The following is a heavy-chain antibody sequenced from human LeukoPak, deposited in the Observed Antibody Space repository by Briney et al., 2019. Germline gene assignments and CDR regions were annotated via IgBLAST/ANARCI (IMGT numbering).Heavy chain of an antibody. Sequence: SETLSLTCTVSVGSISSYYLSWIRQPPGKGLEWIGNIYYSGSTNYNPSLKSRVTISVDTSKNQSSLKLSSVTAADTAVYFCARENALDVWGQGTMVTVSS. V-gene: IGHV4-59*08. CDR2: IYYSGST. CDR1: VGSISSYY. CDR3: ARENALDV. J-gene: IGHJ3*01.